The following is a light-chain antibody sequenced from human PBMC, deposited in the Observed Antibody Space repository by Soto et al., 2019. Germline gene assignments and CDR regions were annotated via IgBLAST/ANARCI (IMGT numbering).Light chain of an antibody. CDR3: SSYAGSNNFV. J-gene: IGLJ1*01. CDR1: NSDVGAYNY. CDR2: EVT. Sequence: QSALTQPASVSGSPGQSITISCTGTNSDVGAYNYVSWYQQHPGKAPKLVIYEVTKRPSGVPDRVSASKSGNTASLTVSGLRAEDEADYYCSSYAGSNNFVFGSGTKVTVL. V-gene: IGLV2-8*01.